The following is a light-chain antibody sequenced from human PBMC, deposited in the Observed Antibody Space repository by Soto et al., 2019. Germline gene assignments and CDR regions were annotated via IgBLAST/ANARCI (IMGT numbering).Light chain of an antibody. CDR2: DAF. V-gene: IGKV1-5*01. Sequence: DIQMTQSPSTLSGSVGGRVTITCRASQTISSWLAWYQQKPGKAPKLLIFDAFSLESGVPSRFSGSRSGTEFTLTISSLQPDDYATYYCQQYNSYSPLTFGGGTKV. CDR3: QQYNSYSPLT. CDR1: QTISSW. J-gene: IGKJ4*01.